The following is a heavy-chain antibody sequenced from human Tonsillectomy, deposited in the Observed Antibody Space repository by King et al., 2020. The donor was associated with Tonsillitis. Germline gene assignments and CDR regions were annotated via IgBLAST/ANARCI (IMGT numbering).Heavy chain of an antibody. V-gene: IGHV2-26*01. CDR1: GCSLSNARMG. D-gene: IGHD4-23*01. Sequence: GAGPGLGGPAETLTLTCTVSGCSLSNARMGVSWIRQPPGKALEWLAHIFSNDEKSYSTSLKSRLTISKDTSKSQVVLTMTNMDPVDTATYYCARIRRTTVVTPIYFDYWGQGTLVTVSS. CDR3: ARIRRTTVVTPIYFDY. CDR2: IFSNDEK. J-gene: IGHJ4*02.